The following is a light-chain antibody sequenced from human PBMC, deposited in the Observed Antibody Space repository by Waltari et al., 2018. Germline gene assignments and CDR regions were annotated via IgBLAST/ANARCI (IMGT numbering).Light chain of an antibody. Sequence: DIMMTQSPDSLAVSLGERATINCKSSQSVLYSSNNKNYLAWYQQKPGQPPKLLIYWASTRESGVSDRFSGSGSGTDFTLTISSLQAEDVAVYYCQHYYSSPPTFGQGTKLEIK. V-gene: IGKV4-1*01. CDR3: QHYYSSPPT. CDR1: QSVLYSSNNKNY. J-gene: IGKJ2*01. CDR2: WAS.